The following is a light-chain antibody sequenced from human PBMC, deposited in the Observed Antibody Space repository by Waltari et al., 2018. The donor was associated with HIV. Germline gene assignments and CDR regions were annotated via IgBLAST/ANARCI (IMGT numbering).Light chain of an antibody. Sequence: DIQMTQSPSTLSASVGDRVTITCRASQRVSSWLAWYQQTPGKAPKLLIDKASSLETGLPPRSTVSASGTEFTLTITSLLPDDVATYSCQHHSCHSMLRFGQGPKVEIK. CDR1: QRVSSW. CDR2: KAS. V-gene: IGKV1-5*03. CDR3: QHHSCHSMLR. J-gene: IGKJ1*01.